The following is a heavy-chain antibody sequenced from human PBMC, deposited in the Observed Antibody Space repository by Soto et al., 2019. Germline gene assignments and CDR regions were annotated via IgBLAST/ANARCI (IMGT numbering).Heavy chain of an antibody. CDR1: GGSISTYY. V-gene: IGHV4-59*01. D-gene: IGHD3-10*01. J-gene: IGHJ6*02. CDR3: ARARITMVREVIKYNMDV. Sequence: PSETLSLTCTVSGGSISTYYWSWVRRPPGKGLEWIGYIYNSGSTHSNPSLQSRVTISVDTSKNQFSLKLSSVTAADTAIYYCARARITMVREVIKYNMDVWGPGTTVTV. CDR2: IYNSGST.